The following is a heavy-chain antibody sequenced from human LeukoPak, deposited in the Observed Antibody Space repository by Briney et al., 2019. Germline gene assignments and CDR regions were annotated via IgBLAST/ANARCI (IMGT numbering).Heavy chain of an antibody. CDR3: ARGPESSGWYYFDY. D-gene: IGHD6-19*01. V-gene: IGHV3-21*01. J-gene: IGHJ4*02. CDR1: GFTLSSYA. CDR2: ISSSSSYI. Sequence: MSGGSLRLSCAASGFTLSSYAMSWVRQAPGKGLEWVSSISSSSSYIYYADSVKGRFTISRDNAKNSLYLQMNSLRAEDTAVYYCARGPESSGWYYFDYWGQGTLVTVSS.